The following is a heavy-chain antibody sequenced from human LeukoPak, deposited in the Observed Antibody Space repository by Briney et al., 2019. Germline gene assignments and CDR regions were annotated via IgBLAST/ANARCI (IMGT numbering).Heavy chain of an antibody. CDR1: GFTFRNYW. CDR2: IKQDGSGK. V-gene: IGHV3-7*01. J-gene: IGHJ4*02. CDR3: ARGGEQWQVPVFFDY. D-gene: IGHD6-19*01. Sequence: GSLRLSCAASGFTFRNYWMTWVRHAPGKELEWVANIKQDGSGKYYVDSVRGRFTISRDNAKNSLFLQLSSLRGEDTAVYYCARGGEQWQVPVFFDYWGQGTLVTVSS.